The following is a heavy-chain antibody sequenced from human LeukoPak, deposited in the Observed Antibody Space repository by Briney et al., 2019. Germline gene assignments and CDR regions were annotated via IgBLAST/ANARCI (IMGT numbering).Heavy chain of an antibody. D-gene: IGHD5-24*01. CDR3: AREEEMATIGDY. Sequence: GASVKVSCKASGFTFTGYYIHWVRQAPGQGLEWMGWINPNSGDTNYAQKFRGRVTMTRDPSISTAYMEVSRLRSDDTAVYYCAREEEMATIGDYWGQGTLVTVSS. CDR1: GFTFTGYY. V-gene: IGHV1-2*02. CDR2: INPNSGDT. J-gene: IGHJ4*02.